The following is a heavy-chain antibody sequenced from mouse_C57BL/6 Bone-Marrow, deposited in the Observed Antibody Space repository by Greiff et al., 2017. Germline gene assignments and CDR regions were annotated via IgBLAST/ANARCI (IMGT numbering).Heavy chain of an antibody. CDR1: GFTFSDYY. CDR2: INYDGSST. Sequence: EVQVVESEGGLVQPGSSMKLSCTASGFTFSDYYMAWVRQVPEKGLEWVANINYDGSSTYYLDSLKSRFIISRDNAKNILYLQMSSLKSEDTATYYCARNYGSSYEDWYFDVWGTGTTVTVSS. J-gene: IGHJ1*03. V-gene: IGHV5-16*01. D-gene: IGHD1-1*01. CDR3: ARNYGSSYEDWYFDV.